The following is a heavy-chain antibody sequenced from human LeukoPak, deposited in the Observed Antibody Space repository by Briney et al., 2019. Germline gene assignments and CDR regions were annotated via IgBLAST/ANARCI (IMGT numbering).Heavy chain of an antibody. CDR1: GYTFTSYG. CDR3: ARVGYSYGTKYYFDY. CDR2: ISAYNGNT. V-gene: IGHV1-18*01. D-gene: IGHD5-18*01. J-gene: IGHJ4*02. Sequence: VASVKVSCKASGYTFTSYGISWVRQAPGQGLEWMGSISAYNGNTNYAQKLQGRVTMTTDTSTSTAYMELRSLRSGDTAVYYCARVGYSYGTKYYFDYWGQGTLVTVSS.